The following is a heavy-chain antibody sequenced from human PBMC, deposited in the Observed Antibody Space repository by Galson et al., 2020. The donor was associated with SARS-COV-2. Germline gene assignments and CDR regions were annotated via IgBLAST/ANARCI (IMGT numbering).Heavy chain of an antibody. Sequence: GGSLRLSCAASGFTFSSYGMHWVHQAPGKGLEWVAVICYDGSNKYYADPVKGRFTISRDNSKNTLYLQMTSLRAEDAAVYYCAKDLPLLGATRDAFDIWGQGTMVTVSS. CDR1: GFTFSSYG. J-gene: IGHJ3*02. CDR2: ICYDGSNK. V-gene: IGHV3-33*06. CDR3: AKDLPLLGATRDAFDI. D-gene: IGHD1-26*01.